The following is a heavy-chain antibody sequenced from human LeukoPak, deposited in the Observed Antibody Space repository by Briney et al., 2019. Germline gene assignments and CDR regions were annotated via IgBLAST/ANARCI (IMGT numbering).Heavy chain of an antibody. CDR1: GGSISSYY. V-gene: IGHV4-59*08. Sequence: SETLSLTCTVSGGSISSYYWSWIRQPPGKGLEWIGFIHYSGSTNYNPSLKSRVTISVDTSKNQFSLKLSSVTAADTAVYYCARHGRWLQVLDYWGQGTLVTVSP. J-gene: IGHJ4*02. D-gene: IGHD5-24*01. CDR3: ARHGRWLQVLDY. CDR2: IHYSGST.